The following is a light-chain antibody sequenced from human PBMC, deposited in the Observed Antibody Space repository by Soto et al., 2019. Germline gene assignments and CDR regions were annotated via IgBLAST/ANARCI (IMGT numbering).Light chain of an antibody. J-gene: IGLJ1*01. CDR2: DVS. V-gene: IGLV2-8*01. CDR3: SSYAGTNIHYV. CDR1: SSDVGGYNY. Sequence: SLLTQPPSASGSPGQSVTISCPGTSSDVGGYNYVSWYQQHPGKAPKLMIYDVSKRPSGVPDRFSGSKSGNTASLTVSGLQAEDEADYYCSSYAGTNIHYVFGTGTKVT.